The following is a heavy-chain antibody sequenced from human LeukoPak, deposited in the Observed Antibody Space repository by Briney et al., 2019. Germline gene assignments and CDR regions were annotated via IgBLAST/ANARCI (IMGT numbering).Heavy chain of an antibody. D-gene: IGHD1-1*01. V-gene: IGHV3-30*03. Sequence: GRSLRLSCTASGFPFSGYGMHWVRQAPGKGPEWVAAISSDGSKKDYADSVKGRFSVSRDKSKNTLYLQMNSLRPEDTAVYYCATEYDNLDDYFDYWGQGTLVIVSS. CDR3: ATEYDNLDDYFDY. CDR1: GFPFSGYG. CDR2: ISSDGSKK. J-gene: IGHJ4*02.